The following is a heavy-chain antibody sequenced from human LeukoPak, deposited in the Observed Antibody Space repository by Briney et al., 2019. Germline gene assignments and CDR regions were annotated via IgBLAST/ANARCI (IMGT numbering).Heavy chain of an antibody. CDR1: GGSMKNYY. CDR3: ARAGYCSSTSCQWVPLV. J-gene: IGHJ6*02. Sequence: ETLSLTCTVSGGSMKNYYWIWIRQSPGKGLEWIGYIYYSGSTNYNPSLKSRVTISVDTTKNQFSLKLSSVTAADTAVYYCARAGYCSSTSCQWVPLVWGQGTTVTVSS. D-gene: IGHD2-2*03. V-gene: IGHV4-59*01. CDR2: IYYSGST.